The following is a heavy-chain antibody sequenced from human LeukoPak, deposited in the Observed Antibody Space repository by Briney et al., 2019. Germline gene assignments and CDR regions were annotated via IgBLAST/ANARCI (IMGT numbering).Heavy chain of an antibody. CDR1: GGSISSYY. V-gene: IGHV4-59*01. CDR3: ALAARRSASFDY. D-gene: IGHD6-6*01. CDR2: MYNSGST. J-gene: IGHJ4*02. Sequence: SGTPSLTCTVSGGSISSYYCSWIRQAPGKGLEWIGYMYNSGSTKYNPSLKSRVTISVDTAKNQFSLKLSSVTAADTAVYYCALAARRSASFDYWGQGTLVSVSS.